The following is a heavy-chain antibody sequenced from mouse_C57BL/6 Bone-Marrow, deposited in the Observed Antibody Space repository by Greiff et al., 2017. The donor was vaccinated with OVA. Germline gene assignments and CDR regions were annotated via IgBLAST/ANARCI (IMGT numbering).Heavy chain of an antibody. CDR1: GYTFTSYW. CDR3: AREVILGTTYWYFDV. Sequence: QVQLQQPGAELVMPGASVKLSCKASGYTFTSYWMHWVKQRPGQGLEWIGEIDPSDSDTNYNQKFKGKSTLTVDKSSSTAYMQLSSLTSEDSAVYYCAREVILGTTYWYFDVWGTGTTVTVSS. CDR2: IDPSDSDT. D-gene: IGHD2-3*01. J-gene: IGHJ1*03. V-gene: IGHV1-69*01.